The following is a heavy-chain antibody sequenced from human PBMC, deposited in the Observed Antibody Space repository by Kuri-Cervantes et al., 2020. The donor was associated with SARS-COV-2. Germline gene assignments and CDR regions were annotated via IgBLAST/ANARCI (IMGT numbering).Heavy chain of an antibody. CDR3: AKAKTTVTTFDY. CDR1: GFNFSSYE. D-gene: IGHD4-17*01. CDR2: ISYDGSNK. J-gene: IGHJ4*02. Sequence: GGSLRLSCVASGFNFSSYEMNWVRQAPGKGLEWVAVISYDGSNKYYADSVKGRFTISRDNSKNTLYLQMNSLRAEDTAVYYCAKAKTTVTTFDYWGQGTLITVSS. V-gene: IGHV3-30*18.